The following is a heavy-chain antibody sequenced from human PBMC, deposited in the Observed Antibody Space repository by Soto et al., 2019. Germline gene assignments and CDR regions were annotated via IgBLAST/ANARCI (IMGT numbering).Heavy chain of an antibody. D-gene: IGHD6-19*01. J-gene: IGHJ5*02. CDR1: GFTFSNYA. Sequence: GGSLRLSCAASGFTFSNYAMHWVRQAPGKGLEWVALTSYDGNNEYYTDSVKGRFTISRDNSKNTLFLQMNSPRPEDTAVYYCAKDRYSSGLFDPWGQGTLVTVSS. CDR3: AKDRYSSGLFDP. CDR2: TSYDGNNE. V-gene: IGHV3-30*18.